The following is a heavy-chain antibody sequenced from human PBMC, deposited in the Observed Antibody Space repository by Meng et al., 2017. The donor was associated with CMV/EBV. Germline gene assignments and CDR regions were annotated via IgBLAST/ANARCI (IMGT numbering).Heavy chain of an antibody. Sequence: SGSLRLTCAVSGGSISGYYWSWIRQPPGKGLEWIGDINHSGSTNYNPSLKSRVTISVDTSKNQFSLKLSSVTAADTAVYYCARGQGDFWSGYSVYYYYGMDVWGQGTTVTDSS. V-gene: IGHV4-34*01. CDR3: ARGQGDFWSGYSVYYYYGMDV. CDR2: INHSGST. J-gene: IGHJ6*02. D-gene: IGHD3-3*01. CDR1: GGSISGYY.